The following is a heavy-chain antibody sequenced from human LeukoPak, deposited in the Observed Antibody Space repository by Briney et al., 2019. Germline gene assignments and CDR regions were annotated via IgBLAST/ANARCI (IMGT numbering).Heavy chain of an antibody. V-gene: IGHV4-39*07. D-gene: IGHD2-15*01. CDR3: ARSGCSGGSCYSQRGAFDI. CDR1: GGSISSSTYY. CDR2: MYYSSGNT. J-gene: IGHJ3*02. Sequence: PSETLSLTCTVSGGSISSSTYYWGWIRQPPGKGLEWIGSMYYSSGNTYYNPSLKSRVTISVDTSKNQFSLRLSSVTAADTAVYYCARSGCSGGSCYSQRGAFDIWGQGTMVSVSS.